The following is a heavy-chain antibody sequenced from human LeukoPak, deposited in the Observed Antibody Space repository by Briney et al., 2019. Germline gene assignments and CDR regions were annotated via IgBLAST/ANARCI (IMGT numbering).Heavy chain of an antibody. V-gene: IGHV4-31*03. D-gene: IGHD3-22*01. CDR3: ARAEIGYYYDSSGYYFHY. J-gene: IGHJ4*02. CDR2: IYYSGST. Sequence: SQTLSLTCTVSGGSISSGGYYWSWIRQHPGKGLEWIGYIYYSGSTYYNPSLKSRVTISVDTSKNQFSLKLSFVTAADTAVYYCARAEIGYYYDSSGYYFHYWGQGTLVTVSS. CDR1: GGSISSGGYY.